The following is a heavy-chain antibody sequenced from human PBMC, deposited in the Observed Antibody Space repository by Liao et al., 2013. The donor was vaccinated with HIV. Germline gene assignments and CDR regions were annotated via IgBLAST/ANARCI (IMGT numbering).Heavy chain of an antibody. CDR2: IYTSGST. J-gene: IGHJ4*02. CDR1: GVSISSGSYY. Sequence: QVQLQESGPGLVKPSQTLSLTCTVSGVSISSGSYYWSWIRQPAGKGLEWIGRIYTSGSTNYNPSLKSRVTISVDTSKNQFSLKLSSVTAADTAVYYCARELGVGVGFSYWGQGTLVTVSS. D-gene: IGHD7-27*01. CDR3: ARELGVGVGFSY. V-gene: IGHV4-61*02.